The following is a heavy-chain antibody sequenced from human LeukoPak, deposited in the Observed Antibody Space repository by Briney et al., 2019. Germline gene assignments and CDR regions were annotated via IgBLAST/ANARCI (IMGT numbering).Heavy chain of an antibody. V-gene: IGHV4-59*12. D-gene: IGHD5-12*01. CDR3: ARDPEYSGYDFGAFDI. Sequence: SETLSLTCTVSGGSISSYYWSWIRQPPGKGLEWIGYIYYSGSTNYNPSLKSRVTMSVDTSKNQFSLKLSSVTAADTAVYYCARDPEYSGYDFGAFDIWGQGTMVTVSS. J-gene: IGHJ3*02. CDR2: IYYSGST. CDR1: GGSISSYY.